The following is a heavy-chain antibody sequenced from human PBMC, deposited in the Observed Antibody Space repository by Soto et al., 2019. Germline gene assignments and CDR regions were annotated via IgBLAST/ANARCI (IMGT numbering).Heavy chain of an antibody. J-gene: IGHJ5*02. CDR2: IYYSGGT. Sequence: SESLCLTCTVSVGSISSYYWNLIRQPPGKGLEWIGYIYYSGGTNYNPSLKSRVTISVDTSKNQFSLKLSSVTAADTAVYYCARDRVATIFGVVILGEFDPWGQGTLVTVSS. V-gene: IGHV4-59*01. CDR1: VGSISSYY. CDR3: ARDRVATIFGVVILGEFDP. D-gene: IGHD3-3*01.